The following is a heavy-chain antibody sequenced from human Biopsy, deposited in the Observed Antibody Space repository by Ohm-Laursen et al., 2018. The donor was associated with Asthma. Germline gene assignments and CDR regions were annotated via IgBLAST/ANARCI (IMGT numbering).Heavy chain of an antibody. CDR2: INTGNGDT. V-gene: IGHV1-3*04. CDR1: GYNFISFA. D-gene: IGHD3-9*01. CDR3: ARTYYDFLTGQVKDVFGV. J-gene: IGHJ3*01. Sequence: ASVKVSCKASGYNFISFAIHWVRQAPRQRLEWMGWINTGNGDTKYSQKFQGRATITRDTSASTAYMELRSLRSEDTATYYCARTYYDFLTGQVKDVFGVWGQGTMVTVSS.